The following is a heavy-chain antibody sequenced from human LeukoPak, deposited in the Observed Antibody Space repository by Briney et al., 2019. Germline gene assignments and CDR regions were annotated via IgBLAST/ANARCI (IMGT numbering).Heavy chain of an antibody. CDR3: ARDLGYCSSTSCYESSDY. CDR1: GFTFSSYS. CDR2: ISSSSSYI. J-gene: IGHJ4*02. Sequence: GGSLRLSCAASGFTFSSYSMNWVRPAPGEGLEWVSSISSSSSYIYYADSVKGRFTISRDNAKNSLYLQMNSLRAEDTAVYYCARDLGYCSSTSCYESSDYWGQGTLVTVSS. D-gene: IGHD2-2*01. V-gene: IGHV3-21*01.